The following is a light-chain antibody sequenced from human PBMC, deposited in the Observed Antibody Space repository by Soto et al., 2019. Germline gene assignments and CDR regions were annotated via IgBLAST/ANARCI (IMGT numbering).Light chain of an antibody. J-gene: IGKJ3*01. Sequence: DIVMTQSPDSLAVSLGERATTNCKSSQSVFYSSNNKNQLAWYQQNPGQPPKLLSYWTSARHSGVPDRFSGSGSETDFTLTISSLQAEDVVLYYCQQYYSTPLIFGAGTKVASK. V-gene: IGKV4-1*01. CDR3: QQYYSTPLI. CDR2: WTS. CDR1: QSVFYSSNNKNQ.